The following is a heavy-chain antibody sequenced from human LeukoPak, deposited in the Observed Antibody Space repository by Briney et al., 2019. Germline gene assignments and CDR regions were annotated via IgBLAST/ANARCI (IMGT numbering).Heavy chain of an antibody. CDR2: VDVSGGTT. J-gene: IGHJ4*02. CDR1: GFTVSSNY. D-gene: IGHD4-23*01. V-gene: IGHV3-23*01. CDR3: AKDQTPYS. Sequence: GGSLRLSCAASGFTVSSNYMSWVRQAPGKGLEWVSTVDVSGGTTYYADSVKGRFTISRDNSKNTLYLQMNSLRADDTAVYYCAKDQTPYSWGQGTLITVSS.